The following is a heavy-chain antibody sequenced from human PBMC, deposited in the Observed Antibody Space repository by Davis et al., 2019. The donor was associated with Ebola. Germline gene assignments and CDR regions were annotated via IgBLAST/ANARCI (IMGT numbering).Heavy chain of an antibody. Sequence: MPSETLSLTCAVSGGSISSSNWWLWVRQPPGKRLEWIGEIYHSGSTNYNPSLKSRVTISVDTSKNQFSLKLSSVTAADTAVYYCARDTKYQLAYRGYFYYAMDVWGQGTTVTVSS. CDR3: ARDTKYQLAYRGYFYYAMDV. CDR1: GGSISSSNW. D-gene: IGHD2-2*02. CDR2: IYHSGST. J-gene: IGHJ6*02. V-gene: IGHV4-4*02.